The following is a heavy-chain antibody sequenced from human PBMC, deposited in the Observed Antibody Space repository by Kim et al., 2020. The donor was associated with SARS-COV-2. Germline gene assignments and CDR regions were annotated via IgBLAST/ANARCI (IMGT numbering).Heavy chain of an antibody. CDR3: ARSPKYCSSTSCYGNWYFDL. D-gene: IGHD2-2*01. J-gene: IGHJ2*01. V-gene: IGHV4-4*02. CDR1: GGSVSSSNW. Sequence: SETLSLTCAVSGGSVSSSNWWSWVRQPPGKGLEWIGEIYHSGSTNYNPSLKSRVTISVDKSKNQFSLKLSSVTAADTAVYYCARSPKYCSSTSCYGNWYFDLWGRGTLVTVSS. CDR2: IYHSGST.